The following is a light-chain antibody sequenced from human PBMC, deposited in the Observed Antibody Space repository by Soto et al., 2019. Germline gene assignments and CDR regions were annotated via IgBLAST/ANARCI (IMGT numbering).Light chain of an antibody. J-gene: IGLJ1*01. CDR2: EVS. CDR3: NSYTTNDAYV. V-gene: IGLV2-14*01. Sequence: QSALTQPASVSGSPGQSIAISCTGTSSDVGGYNYVSWYQQHPGKAPTLMIYEVSHRPSGVSNRFSGSKSGNTASLTISGLQAEDEADYYCNSYTTNDAYVFGNGTKVTVL. CDR1: SSDVGGYNY.